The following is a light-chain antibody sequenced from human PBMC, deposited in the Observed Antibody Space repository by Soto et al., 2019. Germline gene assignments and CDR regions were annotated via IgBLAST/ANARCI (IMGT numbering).Light chain of an antibody. CDR3: QQYHDWPPLT. J-gene: IGKJ4*01. CDR2: SAS. Sequence: MTQSPAIVSVSPGERVTLSCRASQTISSNLAWYQLKPGQPPRLLFYSASARATGTSARFSCTGSGTEFTRTISSLQSEDVAIYYCQQYHDWPPLTFGGGTKVQIK. V-gene: IGKV3-15*01. CDR1: QTISSN.